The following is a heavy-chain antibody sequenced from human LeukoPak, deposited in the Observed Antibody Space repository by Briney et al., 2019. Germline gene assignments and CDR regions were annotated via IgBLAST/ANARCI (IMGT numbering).Heavy chain of an antibody. J-gene: IGHJ4*02. CDR3: ARDRSSSSIRGPRKILGY. Sequence: SVKVSCKASEGTFSSYAISWVRQAPGQGLEWMGGIIPIFGTANYAQKFQGRVTITADESTSTAYMELSSLRSEDTAVYYCARDRSSSSIRGPRKILGYWGQGTLVTVSS. CDR1: EGTFSSYA. D-gene: IGHD6-13*01. V-gene: IGHV1-69*13. CDR2: IIPIFGTA.